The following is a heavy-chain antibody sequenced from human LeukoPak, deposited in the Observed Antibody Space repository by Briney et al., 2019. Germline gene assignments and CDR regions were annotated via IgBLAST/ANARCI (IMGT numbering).Heavy chain of an antibody. CDR2: IYYSGST. D-gene: IGHD6-19*01. CDR1: GGSISSYY. CDR3: AAGYSSGWAYGY. V-gene: IGHV4-59*01. Sequence: SETLSLTCTVSGGSISSYYWSWIRQPPGKGLEWIGYIYYSGSTNYNPSLKSRVTISVDTSKNQFSLELSSVTAADTAVYYCAAGYSSGWAYGYWGQGTLVTVSS. J-gene: IGHJ4*02.